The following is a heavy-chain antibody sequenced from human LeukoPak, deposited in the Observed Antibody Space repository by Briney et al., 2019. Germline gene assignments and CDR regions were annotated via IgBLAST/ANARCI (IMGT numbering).Heavy chain of an antibody. D-gene: IGHD3-22*01. V-gene: IGHV3-23*01. CDR2: ISGSGSGT. CDR3: TKGYSDSSGYVNRIFAS. Sequence: GGSLRLSCAASGFTFTNHAMSWVRQAPGKGLEWVSAISGSGSGTYYVDSVKGRFTISRDNSTNTLYLQMNTLRAEDTAMYYCTKGYSDSSGYVNRIFASWGQGTLVTVSS. CDR1: GFTFTNHA. J-gene: IGHJ4*02.